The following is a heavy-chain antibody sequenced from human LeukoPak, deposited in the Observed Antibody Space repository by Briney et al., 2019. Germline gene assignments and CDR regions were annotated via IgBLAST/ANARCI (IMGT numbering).Heavy chain of an antibody. CDR1: GYSISSGYY. J-gene: IGHJ4*02. V-gene: IGHV4-38-2*02. CDR2: IYHSGST. Sequence: KASETLSLTCTVSGYSISSGYYWGWIRQPPGKGLEWIGSIYHSGSTYYNPSLKSRVTISVDTSKNQFSLKLSSVTAADTAVYYCARRGGGHFDYWGQGTLVTVSS. D-gene: IGHD3-16*01. CDR3: ARRGGGHFDY.